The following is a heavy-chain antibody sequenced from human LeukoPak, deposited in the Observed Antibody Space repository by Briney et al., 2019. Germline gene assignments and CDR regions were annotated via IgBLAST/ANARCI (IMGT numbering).Heavy chain of an antibody. CDR2: VIPIFGTA. CDR1: GGTFSSYA. D-gene: IGHD2-2*01. V-gene: IGHV1-69*06. Sequence: SVKVSCKASGGTFSSYAISWVRQAPGQGLEWMGGVIPIFGTANYAQKFQGRVTITADKSTSTDYMELSSLRSEDTAVYYCARTPIVVVPAEPYYFDYWGQGTLVTVSS. J-gene: IGHJ4*02. CDR3: ARTPIVVVPAEPYYFDY.